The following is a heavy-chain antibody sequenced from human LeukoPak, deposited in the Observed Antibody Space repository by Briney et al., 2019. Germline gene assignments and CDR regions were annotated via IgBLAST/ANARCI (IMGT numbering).Heavy chain of an antibody. CDR1: GGSISSGGYY. D-gene: IGHD2-2*01. J-gene: IGHJ4*02. CDR3: ARGLVPAATFDY. V-gene: IGHV4-31*03. CDR2: IYYSGST. Sequence: SETLSLTCTVSGGSISSGGYYWSWIRQHPGKGLEWIGYIYYSGSTYYNPSLKSRVTISVDTSKNQFPLKLSSVTAADTAVYYCARGLVPAATFDYWGQGTLVTVSS.